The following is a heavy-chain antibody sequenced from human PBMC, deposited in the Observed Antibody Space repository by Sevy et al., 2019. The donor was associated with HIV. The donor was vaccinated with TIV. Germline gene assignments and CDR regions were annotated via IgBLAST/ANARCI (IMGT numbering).Heavy chain of an antibody. Sequence: GGSLRLSCVASGLTLTTTGMSWVRQAPGKGVEWVAGVTSDGTTYYADSVRDRFTVSRDDSKNTLYLQLNSLRADDTAVFYCAGGDTTMITDLDYWGQGTLVTVSS. J-gene: IGHJ4*02. CDR3: AGGDTTMITDLDY. V-gene: IGHV3-23*01. D-gene: IGHD3-16*01. CDR2: VTSDGTT. CDR1: GLTLTTTG.